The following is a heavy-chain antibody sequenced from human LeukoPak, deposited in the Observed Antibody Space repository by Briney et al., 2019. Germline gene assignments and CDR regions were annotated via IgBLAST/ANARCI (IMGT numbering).Heavy chain of an antibody. Sequence: PGGSLRLSCAASGFTFSSYSMNWVRQAPGKGLEWGSYIRGSSSTIYYADSVKGRFTISRDNGKNTLYLQMNSLRAEDTAVYYCARGSTYYDSSGQVPFDYWGQGTLVTVSS. D-gene: IGHD3-22*01. CDR1: GFTFSSYS. CDR3: ARGSTYYDSSGQVPFDY. CDR2: IRGSSSTI. V-gene: IGHV3-48*01. J-gene: IGHJ4*02.